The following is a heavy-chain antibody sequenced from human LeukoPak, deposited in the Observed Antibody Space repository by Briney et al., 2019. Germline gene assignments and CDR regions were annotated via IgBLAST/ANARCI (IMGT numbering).Heavy chain of an antibody. V-gene: IGHV7-4-1*02. CDR2: INTNTGNP. D-gene: IGHD3-3*01. Sequence: GASVKVSCTASGYTFTSYAMNWVRQAPGQGLEWMGWINTNTGNPTYAQGFTGRFVFSLDTSVSTAYLQISSLKAEDTAVYYCARDIRDFWSGYLPPYYYGMDVWGQGTTVTVSS. CDR3: ARDIRDFWSGYLPPYYYGMDV. CDR1: GYTFTSYA. J-gene: IGHJ6*02.